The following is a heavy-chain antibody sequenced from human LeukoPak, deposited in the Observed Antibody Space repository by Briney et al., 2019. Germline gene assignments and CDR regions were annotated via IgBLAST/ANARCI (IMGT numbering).Heavy chain of an antibody. CDR1: GGSFSGYY. V-gene: IGHV4-34*01. D-gene: IGHD1-26*01. CDR3: ARVMEGAIDY. CDR2: INHSGST. Sequence: SETLSLTCAVSGGSFSGYYWSWIRQPPGKGLEWIGEINHSGSTNYNPSLTSRVTISVDTSKNWFSLKLSSVPAADTAVYYCARVMEGAIDYWGQGTLVTVSS. J-gene: IGHJ4*02.